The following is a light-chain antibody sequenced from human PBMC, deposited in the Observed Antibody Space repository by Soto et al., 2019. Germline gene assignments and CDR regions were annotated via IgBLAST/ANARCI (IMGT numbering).Light chain of an antibody. Sequence: QAVVTQPPSMSGAPGQRVTISYTGSSSNIGAGYDVHWYQQHPGTAPKLLIFDNNNRPSGVPDRFSGSKSDTSASLAITGLQAEDEADYYCQSFDTSLSGFVVFGGGTKLTVL. V-gene: IGLV1-40*01. CDR3: QSFDTSLSGFVV. J-gene: IGLJ2*01. CDR1: SSNIGAGYD. CDR2: DNN.